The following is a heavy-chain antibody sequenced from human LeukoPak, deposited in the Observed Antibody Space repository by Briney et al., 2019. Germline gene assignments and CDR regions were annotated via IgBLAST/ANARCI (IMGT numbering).Heavy chain of an antibody. J-gene: IGHJ4*02. CDR3: AKVDYFDSSGRPTGPLDQ. CDR1: GFTFSDYY. CDR2: ISSSGSTI. D-gene: IGHD3-22*01. Sequence: PGGSLRLSCAASGFTFSDYYMSWIRQAAGKGLEWVSYISSSGSTIYYADSVKGRFTISRDNAKNSLYLQMNSLRADDTAVYYCAKVDYFDSSGRPTGPLDQWGQGTRVTVSS. V-gene: IGHV3-11*04.